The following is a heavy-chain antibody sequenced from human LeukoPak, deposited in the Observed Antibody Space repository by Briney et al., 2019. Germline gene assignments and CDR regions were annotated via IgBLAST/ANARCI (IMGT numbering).Heavy chain of an antibody. CDR2: IYYSGST. CDR3: ARHYGP. V-gene: IGHV4-59*08. Sequence: SETLSLTCTVSGGSISSYYWSWIRLPPGKGLEWIGYIYYSGSTTYNPSLKSRVTISVDTSKNQFSLKLNSVTATDTAVYYCARHYGPWGQGTLVTVSS. CDR1: GGSISSYY. D-gene: IGHD3-10*01. J-gene: IGHJ4*02.